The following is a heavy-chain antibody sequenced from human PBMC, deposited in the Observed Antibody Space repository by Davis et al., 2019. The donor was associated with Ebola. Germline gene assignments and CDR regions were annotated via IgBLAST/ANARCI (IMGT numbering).Heavy chain of an antibody. D-gene: IGHD2-2*01. V-gene: IGHV4-31*03. Sequence: PSETLSLTCTVSGGSISSGGYYWSWIRQHPGKGLEWIGYIYYSGSTYYNPSLKSRVTISVDTSKNQFSLKLSSVTAADTAVYYCATSGYCSSTSCPRWFDPWGQGTLVAVSS. CDR3: ATSGYCSSTSCPRWFDP. J-gene: IGHJ5*02. CDR2: IYYSGST. CDR1: GGSISSGGYY.